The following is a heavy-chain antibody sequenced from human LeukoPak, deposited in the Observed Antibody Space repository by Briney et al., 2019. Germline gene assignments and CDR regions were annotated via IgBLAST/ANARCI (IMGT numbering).Heavy chain of an antibody. D-gene: IGHD3-10*01. J-gene: IGHJ4*02. Sequence: SETLSLTCTVSGYSISSGYYWGWIRQPPGKGLEWIGSIYHSGSTYYSPSLKSRVTISVDTSKNQFSLKLSSVTAADTAVYYCARAKYYYGSGSYYLDYWGQGTLVTVSS. CDR2: IYHSGST. V-gene: IGHV4-38-2*02. CDR1: GYSISSGYY. CDR3: ARAKYYYGSGSYYLDY.